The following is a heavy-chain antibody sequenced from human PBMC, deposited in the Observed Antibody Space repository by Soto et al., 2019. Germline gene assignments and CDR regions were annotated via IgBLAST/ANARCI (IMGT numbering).Heavy chain of an antibody. CDR1: GFTFNNYA. CDR3: AKLGSSSWSPHHYFDY. J-gene: IGHJ4*02. V-gene: IGHV3-23*01. CDR2: ITDSGDDT. Sequence: EVQLLESGGGLVQPGGSLRLSCAASGFTFNNYAMGWVRQAPEKGLEWVSAITDSGDDTYYIDSVKGRFTISRDNSKSTLYVQMNSLRAEDTAIYYCAKLGSSSWSPHHYFDYWGQGTLVTVSS. D-gene: IGHD2-2*01.